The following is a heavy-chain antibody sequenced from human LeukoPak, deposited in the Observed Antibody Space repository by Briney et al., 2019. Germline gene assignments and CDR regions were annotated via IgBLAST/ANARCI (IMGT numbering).Heavy chain of an antibody. CDR2: ISYDGRNE. V-gene: IGHV3-30*04. CDR1: GFAFSTYN. CDR3: ARDVRITMIVVVIGAPVDY. Sequence: GGSLRLSCAASGFAFSTYNMHWVRQAPGKGLEWVAVISYDGRNENHAESVKGRFTISRDNSKNTLYLQMNSLRAEDTAVYYCARDVRITMIVVVIGAPVDYWGQGTLVTVSS. J-gene: IGHJ4*02. D-gene: IGHD3-22*01.